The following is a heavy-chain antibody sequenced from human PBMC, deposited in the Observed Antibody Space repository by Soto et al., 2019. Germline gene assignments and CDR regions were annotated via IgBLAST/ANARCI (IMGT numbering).Heavy chain of an antibody. D-gene: IGHD3-10*01. V-gene: IGHV4-59*01. CDR1: GGSISSYY. J-gene: IGHJ6*03. Sequence: SETLSLTCTVSGGSISSYYWSWIRQPPGKGLEWIGYIYYSGSTNYNPSLKSRVTISVDTSKNQFSLKLSSVTAADTAVYYCARADGSGNYHYYMDVWGKGTTVTVSS. CDR3: ARADGSGNYHYYMDV. CDR2: IYYSGST.